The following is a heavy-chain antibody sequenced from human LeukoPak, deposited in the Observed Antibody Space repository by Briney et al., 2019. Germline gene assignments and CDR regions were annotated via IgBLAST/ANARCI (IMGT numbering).Heavy chain of an antibody. CDR1: GGTFSSYA. V-gene: IGHV1-69*13. CDR2: IIPIFGTA. D-gene: IGHD6-19*01. Sequence: ASVKVSCKASGGTFSSYAISWVRQAPGQGLEWMGGIIPIFGTANYAQKFQGRVTITADESTSTAYMELSSLRSEDTAVYYCARDPQEWLETPSSNWFDPWGQGTLVTVSS. CDR3: ARDPQEWLETPSSNWFDP. J-gene: IGHJ5*02.